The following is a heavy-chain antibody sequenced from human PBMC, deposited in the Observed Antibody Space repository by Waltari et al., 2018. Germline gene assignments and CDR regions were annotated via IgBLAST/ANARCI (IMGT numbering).Heavy chain of an antibody. D-gene: IGHD5-18*01. CDR2: IIPIFGTA. V-gene: IGHV1-69*14. Sequence: QVQLVQSGAEVKKPGSSVKVSCKASGGTFSSYAISWVRQAPGQGLEWMGGIIPIFGTANYEQKCQGRVTIIADKSTSTAYMELSSLRSEDTAVYYCARVGTAMVTSNWFDPWGQGTLVTVSS. J-gene: IGHJ5*02. CDR1: GGTFSSYA. CDR3: ARVGTAMVTSNWFDP.